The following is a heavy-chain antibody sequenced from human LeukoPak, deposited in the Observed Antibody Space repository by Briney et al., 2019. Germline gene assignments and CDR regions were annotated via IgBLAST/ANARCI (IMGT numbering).Heavy chain of an antibody. Sequence: ASVKVSCKASGYTFTNYGISWVRQAPGQGLEWMGWVSAYNGNTNYAQKFQGRVTMTTDTSTSTAYMELRSLRSDDTAVYYCARDRDYGDYNTQDLFVYWGQGTLVTVSS. CDR2: VSAYNGNT. CDR3: ARDRDYGDYNTQDLFVY. J-gene: IGHJ4*02. V-gene: IGHV1-18*01. D-gene: IGHD4-17*01. CDR1: GYTFTNYG.